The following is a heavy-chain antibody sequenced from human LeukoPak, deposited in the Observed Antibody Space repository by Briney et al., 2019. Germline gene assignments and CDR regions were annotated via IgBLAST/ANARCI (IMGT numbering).Heavy chain of an antibody. CDR2: ISSSSSTI. V-gene: IGHV3-48*02. J-gene: IGHJ3*02. CDR1: GFTFSSYS. D-gene: IGHD2-2*01. CDR3: ARDWAVVVPVASDAFDI. Sequence: GGSLRLSCAASGFTFSSYSMNWVRQAPGKGLEWVSYISSSSSTIYYADSVKGRFTISRDNAKNSLYLQMNSLRDEDTAVYYCARDWAVVVPVASDAFDIWGQGTMVTVSS.